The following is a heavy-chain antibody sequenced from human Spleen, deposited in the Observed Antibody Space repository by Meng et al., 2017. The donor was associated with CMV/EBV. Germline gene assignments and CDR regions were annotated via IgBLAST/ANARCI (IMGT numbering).Heavy chain of an antibody. CDR2: IKQDGSEK. J-gene: IGHJ4*02. CDR1: FCWYW. D-gene: IGHD6-13*01. V-gene: IGHV3-7*01. CDR3: AREMTQHLGSSSWFLGFDY. Sequence: FCWYWMSWVRQAPGKGLEWVAKIKQDGSEKYYVGSVRGRITVSSYNAKNSVYLQMDSLRAEDTAVYYCAREMTQHLGSSSWFLGFDYWGQGALVTVSS.